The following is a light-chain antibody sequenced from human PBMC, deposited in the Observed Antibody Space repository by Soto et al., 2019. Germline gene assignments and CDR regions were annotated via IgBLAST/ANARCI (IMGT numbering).Light chain of an antibody. CDR2: GAS. CDR1: QSVSNN. Sequence: EIVMTQSPATLSVSPGERATLSCRASQSVSNNLVWYQQKPGQAPRLLIYGASTRATGIPARFSGSGSGTEFTLTISSQQSEDFAIYYGQQYNNWPRTFGQGTKVEIK. J-gene: IGKJ1*01. V-gene: IGKV3-15*01. CDR3: QQYNNWPRT.